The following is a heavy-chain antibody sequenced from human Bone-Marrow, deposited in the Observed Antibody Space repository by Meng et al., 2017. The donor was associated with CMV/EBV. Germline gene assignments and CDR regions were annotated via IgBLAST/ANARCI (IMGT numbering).Heavy chain of an antibody. J-gene: IGHJ5*02. D-gene: IGHD3-3*01. CDR1: GFTFSTYW. CDR2: INGDGSST. CDR3: ARDGGYYDFWSGYPPDNWFDP. Sequence: GGSLRLSCAASGFTFSTYWMHWVRQAPGKGLVWVSRINGDGSSTNYADSVKGRFTISRDNAKNTLYLQMNSLRAEDTAVYYGARDGGYYDFWSGYPPDNWFDPWGKGTLVTVSS. V-gene: IGHV3-74*01.